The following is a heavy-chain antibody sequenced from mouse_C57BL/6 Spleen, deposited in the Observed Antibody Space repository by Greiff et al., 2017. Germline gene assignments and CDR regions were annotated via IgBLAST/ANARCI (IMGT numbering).Heavy chain of an antibody. V-gene: IGHV1-52*01. CDR2: IDPSDSET. CDR3: ARGRYSNQAWFAY. CDR1: GYTFTSYW. D-gene: IGHD2-5*01. J-gene: IGHJ3*01. Sequence: QVQLQQPGAELVRPVSSVKLSCKASGYTFTSYWMHWVKQRPIQGLEWIGNIDPSDSETHYNQKFKDKATLTVDKSSSTASMQLSSLTSEDSAVYYCARGRYSNQAWFAYWGQGTLVTVSA.